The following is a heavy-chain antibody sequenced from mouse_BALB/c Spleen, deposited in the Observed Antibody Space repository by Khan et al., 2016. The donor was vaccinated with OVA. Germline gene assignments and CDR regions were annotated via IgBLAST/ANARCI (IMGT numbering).Heavy chain of an antibody. CDR1: GFSLTGYG. CDR2: IWGDGST. D-gene: IGHD2-10*01. V-gene: IGHV2-6-7*01. J-gene: IGHJ4*01. Sequence: QMQLEESGPGLVAPSQSLSITCTVSGFSLTGYGVNWVRQPPGKGLEWLGMIWGDGSTDYNSALKSRLNLTKDNSKSQVFLKMHSLQTDDTARYYCARAYYGNYREAMDYWGQGTSVTVSS. CDR3: ARAYYGNYREAMDY.